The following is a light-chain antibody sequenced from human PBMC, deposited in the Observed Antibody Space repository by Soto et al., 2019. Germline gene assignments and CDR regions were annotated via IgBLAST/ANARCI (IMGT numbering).Light chain of an antibody. CDR1: SSNIGARFD. CDR2: GNS. V-gene: IGLV1-40*01. J-gene: IGLJ1*01. CDR3: QSYDSSLSAPYV. Sequence: VLTQPPSVSGAPGQRVTISCTGSSSNIGARFDVYWYQHIPGTAPKLLIYGNSNRPSGVPDRFSGSKSGTSASLAITGLQAEDEADYYCQSYDSSLSAPYVFGTGTKVTVL.